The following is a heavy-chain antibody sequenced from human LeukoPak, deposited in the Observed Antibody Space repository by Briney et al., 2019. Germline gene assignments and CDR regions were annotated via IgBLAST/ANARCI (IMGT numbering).Heavy chain of an antibody. V-gene: IGHV4-39*07. D-gene: IGHD3-22*01. CDR2: IYYSGST. CDR1: GGSISSSSYY. J-gene: IGHJ4*02. CDR3: ARTYYYDSSGYLIDY. Sequence: PSETLSLTCTVSGGSISSSSYYWGWIRQPPGKGLEWIGSIYYSGSTYYNPSLKSRVTISVDTSKNRFSLKLSSVTAADTAVYYCARTYYYDSSGYLIDYWGQGTLVTVSS.